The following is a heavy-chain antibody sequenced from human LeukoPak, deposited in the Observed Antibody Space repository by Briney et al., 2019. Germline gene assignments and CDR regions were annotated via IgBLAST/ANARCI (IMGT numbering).Heavy chain of an antibody. CDR2: ISGSGGST. J-gene: IGHJ3*02. D-gene: IGHD3-10*01. CDR1: GFAFSSYG. CDR3: AKGGSRLIGLRGAFDI. V-gene: IGHV3-23*01. Sequence: GGSLRLSCAASGFAFSSYGMHWVRQAPGKGLEWVSAISGSGGSTYYADSVKGRFTISRDNSKNTLYLQMNSLRAEDTAVYYCAKGGSRLIGLRGAFDIWGQGTMVTVSS.